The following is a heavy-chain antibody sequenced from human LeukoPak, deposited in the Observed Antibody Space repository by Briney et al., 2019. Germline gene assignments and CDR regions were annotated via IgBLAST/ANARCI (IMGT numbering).Heavy chain of an antibody. J-gene: IGHJ4*02. CDR1: VLTFRSYW. V-gene: IGHV3-7*03. CDR3: AREAGVKYFHY. Sequence: GWAVTLSCVASVLTFRSYWMSWVRQAPGREREGVANINQDGSEKYYLDSVKGRFTLSRDNPQNSLYLQMNSLRAEDKAGYFCAREAGVKYFHYWGQGNLVTVS. CDR2: INQDGSEK. D-gene: IGHD2-21*01.